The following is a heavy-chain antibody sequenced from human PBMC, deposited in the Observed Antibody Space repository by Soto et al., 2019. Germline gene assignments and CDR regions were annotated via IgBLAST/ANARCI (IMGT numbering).Heavy chain of an antibody. CDR3: ARGPRGYCSGGTCSFDD. V-gene: IGHV4-31*03. CDR2: IYYSGST. Sequence: SETLSLTCTVPGGSIGSGGYYWSGIRQHPGKGLEWIGYIYYSGSTYYNPSLKSRVTISVDTSKDQFSLKLSSVTAADTAVYYCARGPRGYCSGGTCSFDDWGQGALVTVSS. CDR1: GGSIGSGGYY. D-gene: IGHD2-15*01. J-gene: IGHJ4*02.